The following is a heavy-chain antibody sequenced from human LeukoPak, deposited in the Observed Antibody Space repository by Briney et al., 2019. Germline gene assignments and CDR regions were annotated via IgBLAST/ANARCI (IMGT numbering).Heavy chain of an antibody. J-gene: IGHJ4*02. V-gene: IGHV3-21*01. CDR2: ISNDGKTI. CDR1: GFTFSDHK. CDR3: AIIPYYANNFYFRFDS. Sequence: GGSLRLSCAASGFTFSDHKMNWIRQAPGKGLEWVSSISNDGKTIYYADPVKGRFTISRDNAKNSLLLQMNSLRAGDTAVYFCAIIPYYANNFYFRFDSWGQGTLVTVSS. D-gene: IGHD2-2*01.